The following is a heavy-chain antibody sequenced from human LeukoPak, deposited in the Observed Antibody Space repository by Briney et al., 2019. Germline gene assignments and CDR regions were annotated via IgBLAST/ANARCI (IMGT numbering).Heavy chain of an antibody. D-gene: IGHD3-10*01. CDR3: ARDAGSQARGVYGE. Sequence: PGGSLRLSCAASGFTFDDYGVNWVRQAPGKGLEWVSGINWNGGTIGYAASVKGRFIISRDNAKNSLYLQMNSLRVEDTALYYCARDAGSQARGVYGEWGQGTMVTVSP. J-gene: IGHJ3*01. CDR2: INWNGGTI. CDR1: GFTFDDYG. V-gene: IGHV3-20*04.